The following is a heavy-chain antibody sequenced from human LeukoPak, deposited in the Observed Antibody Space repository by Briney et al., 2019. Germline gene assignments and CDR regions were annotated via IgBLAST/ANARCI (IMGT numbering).Heavy chain of an antibody. D-gene: IGHD3-10*01. CDR3: ARDGRVPQGAGNSTFDY. CDR1: GYTFTSYY. V-gene: IGHV1-46*04. J-gene: IGHJ4*02. Sequence: GASVKVSCKASGYTFTSYYLHWVRQAPGQGLEWMGLINPSGGGTSYAQKLQGRVTMTSDMSTSTVYMELSSLRSEDTAVYYCARDGRVPQGAGNSTFDYWGQGTLVTVSS. CDR2: INPSGGGT.